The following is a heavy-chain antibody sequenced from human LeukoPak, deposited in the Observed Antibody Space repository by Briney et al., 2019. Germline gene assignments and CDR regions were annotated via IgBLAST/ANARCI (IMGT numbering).Heavy chain of an antibody. CDR3: ARDRGSNWFDP. CDR2: IYTSGST. D-gene: IGHD3-10*01. V-gene: IGHV4-61*02. CDR1: GGSISSGSYY. J-gene: IGHJ5*02. Sequence: PSETLSLTCTVSGGSISSGSYYWSWIRQPAGKGLEWIGRIYTSGSTNYNPSLKSRVTISVDTSKNQFSLKLSSVTAADTAVYYCARDRGSNWFDPWGQGTLVTVSS.